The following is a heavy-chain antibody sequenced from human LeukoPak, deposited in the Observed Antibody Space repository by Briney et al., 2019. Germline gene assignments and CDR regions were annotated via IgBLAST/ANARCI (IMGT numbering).Heavy chain of an antibody. J-gene: IGHJ4*02. CDR1: GGSISSYY. CDR3: ASTAAYYYDSSGYYSYYFDY. D-gene: IGHD3-22*01. V-gene: IGHV4-59*01. Sequence: PSETLSLTCTVSGGSISSYYWSWIRQPPGKGLEWIGYIYYSGSTNYNPSLKSRVTISVDTSKNQFSLKLSSVTAADTAVYYCASTAAYYYDSSGYYSYYFDYWGQGTLVTVSS. CDR2: IYYSGST.